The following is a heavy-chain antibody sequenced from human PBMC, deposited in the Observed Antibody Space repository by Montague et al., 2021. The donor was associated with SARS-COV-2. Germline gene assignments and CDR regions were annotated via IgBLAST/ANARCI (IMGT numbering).Heavy chain of an antibody. CDR3: ARHRANAGSFDI. CDR1: GGSITVSRYD. V-gene: IGHV4-39*01. J-gene: IGHJ3*02. D-gene: IGHD1-1*01. Sequence: SETLSLTCTVSGGSITVSRYDRCWIRQPPGKGLEWIGSVHYTGTTSYNESLKGRLTISVDTSENQFSLRMTSVTASDTAVYYCARHRANAGSFDIWGHGTLVTVSS. CDR2: VHYTGTT.